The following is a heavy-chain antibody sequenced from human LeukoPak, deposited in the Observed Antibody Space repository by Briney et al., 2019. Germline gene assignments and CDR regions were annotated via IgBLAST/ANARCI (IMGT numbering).Heavy chain of an antibody. CDR1: GGTFSSYA. CDR2: IIPIFGTA. D-gene: IGHD1-1*01. V-gene: IGHV1-69*01. Sequence: ASVKVSCKASGGTFSSYAISWVRQAPGQGLEWMGGIIPIFGTANYAQKFQGRVTITADESTSTAYMELSSLRSEDTAVYYCARSGPGEPNDLFDYWGQGTLVTVSS. J-gene: IGHJ4*02. CDR3: ARSGPGEPNDLFDY.